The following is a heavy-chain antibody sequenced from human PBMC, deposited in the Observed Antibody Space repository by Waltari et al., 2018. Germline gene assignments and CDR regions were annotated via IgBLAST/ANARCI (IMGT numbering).Heavy chain of an antibody. V-gene: IGHV3-43*02. CDR1: GFTFDDFA. J-gene: IGHJ4*02. CDR2: VSADGESK. D-gene: IGHD3-10*01. CDR3: TKDLYGSGSPD. Sequence: EVQLMESGGGIVQPGGSLRLSCAGSGFTFDDFAMDWVRQAPGKGLEWVSLVSADGESKFYADSVKGRFTIFRDNDKNSLYLQMNRLRIEETAFYYCTKDLYGSGSPDWGQGTLVTVSS.